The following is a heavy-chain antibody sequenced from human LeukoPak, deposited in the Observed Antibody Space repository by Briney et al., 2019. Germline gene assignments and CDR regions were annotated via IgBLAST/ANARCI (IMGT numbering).Heavy chain of an antibody. J-gene: IGHJ4*02. CDR3: ARQAYYYDSSGYSTLFDY. V-gene: IGHV4-30-4*01. D-gene: IGHD3-22*01. CDR1: GGSISGGDYY. Sequence: SETLSLTCTVSGGSISGGDYYWSWIRQPPGKGLEGIGYLYYSGSTYYNPSLKSRVTISVYTSKNEFSLKLSSVTAADTAVYYCARQAYYYDSSGYSTLFDYWGQGTLVTVSS. CDR2: LYYSGST.